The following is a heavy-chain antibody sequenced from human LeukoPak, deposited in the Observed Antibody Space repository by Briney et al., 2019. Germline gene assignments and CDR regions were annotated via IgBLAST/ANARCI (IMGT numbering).Heavy chain of an antibody. D-gene: IGHD2-21*02. J-gene: IGHJ5*01. CDR2: IYPGDSDT. CDR3: ARGDVVRGVSWFDS. V-gene: IGHV5-51*01. CDR1: GYTFTSYW. Sequence: GESLKISCQGSGYTFTSYWIGWVRQMPVKGLEWMGSIYPGDSDTKYSPSFQGQVTISVDKSTNTAYLQWKSLKASDTAMYYCARGDVVRGVSWFDSWGQGALVAVSS.